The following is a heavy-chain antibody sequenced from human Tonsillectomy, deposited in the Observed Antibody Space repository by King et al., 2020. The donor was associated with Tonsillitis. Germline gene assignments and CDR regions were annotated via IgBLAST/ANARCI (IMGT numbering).Heavy chain of an antibody. CDR2: ISNDGRNK. CDR3: AKDYGSGSYYYYYMDV. CDR1: GFTFNNYG. Sequence: VQLVESGGGVVQPGGSLRLSCAASGFTFNNYGMHWVRQAPGKGLEWVAVISNDGRNKYYRDSVKGRFTISRDNSKNTLYLQMNSLRAEDTALFYCAKDYGSGSYYYYYMDVWGKGTPVTVSS. D-gene: IGHD1-26*01. J-gene: IGHJ6*03. V-gene: IGHV3-30*18.